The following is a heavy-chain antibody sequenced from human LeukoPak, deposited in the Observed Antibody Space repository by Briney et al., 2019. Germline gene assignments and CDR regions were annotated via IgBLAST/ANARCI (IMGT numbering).Heavy chain of an antibody. D-gene: IGHD1-26*01. CDR2: IHSSGGS. CDR3: ARLGSYHDF. V-gene: IGHV4-4*09. Sequence: SETLSLTCTDSGASISNYYWSWIRQTPEKGLEWMGHIHSSGGSSYYPSLNSRLTLSIDTSRNQLSLKLPSVTAADTAVYFCARLGSYHDFWGQGALVTVSS. CDR1: GASISNYY. J-gene: IGHJ4*02.